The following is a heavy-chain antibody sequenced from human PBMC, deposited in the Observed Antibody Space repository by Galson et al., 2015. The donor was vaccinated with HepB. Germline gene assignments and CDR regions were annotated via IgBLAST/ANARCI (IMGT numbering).Heavy chain of an antibody. CDR2: ISSSSSYT. CDR1: GFTFSDYY. CDR3: ARVRIVVVPAALGGAGWFDP. J-gene: IGHJ5*02. V-gene: IGHV3-11*06. Sequence: SLRLSCAASGFTFSDYYMSWIRQAPGKGLEWVSYISSSSSYTNYADSVKGRFTISRDNAKNSLYLQMNSLRAEDTAVYYCARVRIVVVPAALGGAGWFDPWGQGTLVTVSS. D-gene: IGHD2-2*01.